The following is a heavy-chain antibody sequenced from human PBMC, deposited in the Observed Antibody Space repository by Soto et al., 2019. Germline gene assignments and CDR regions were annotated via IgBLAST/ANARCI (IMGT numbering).Heavy chain of an antibody. D-gene: IGHD3-16*01. V-gene: IGHV4-30-4*01. CDR1: GGSISSGDYS. Sequence: QVQLQESGPGLVKPSQTLSLTCTVSGGSISSGDYSWSWISQPTGTGLEWVGYIYYSGNTYYNPSLKSRITISVDTSTNHFFLKVNSVTAADTAVYYCARLRPSGGAFDIWGQGTMVTVSS. CDR3: ARLRPSGGAFDI. J-gene: IGHJ3*02. CDR2: IYYSGNT.